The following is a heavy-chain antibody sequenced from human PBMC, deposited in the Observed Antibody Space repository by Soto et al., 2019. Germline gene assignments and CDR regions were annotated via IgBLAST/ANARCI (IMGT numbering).Heavy chain of an antibody. CDR2: INPNSGGT. J-gene: IGHJ1*01. Sequence: ASGKVSCKASGYTFTEYYIHWVRQAPGQGLEWMGWINPNSGGTNYAQKFQGRVTMTRDTSISTAYMELSSLRSDDTAVYYCAREDYDSSGYSTYFQNWAQGTLVTVSS. CDR3: AREDYDSSGYSTYFQN. D-gene: IGHD3-22*01. V-gene: IGHV1-2*02. CDR1: GYTFTEYY.